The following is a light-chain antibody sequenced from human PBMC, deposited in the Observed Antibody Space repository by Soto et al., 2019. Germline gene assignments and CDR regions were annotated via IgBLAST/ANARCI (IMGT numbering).Light chain of an antibody. V-gene: IGKV3D-11*03. CDR3: RPRHSWPRT. Sequence: EIVLTQSPATLSSFPGDRVSLSCRASHYINNRLAWYQHRPCQAPRLLIYQTSLRAAGITARFSASGSWTDFTLSITDVQPEYFALYYCRPRHSWPRTFGQGTKVDI. CDR2: QTS. CDR1: HYINNR. J-gene: IGKJ1*01.